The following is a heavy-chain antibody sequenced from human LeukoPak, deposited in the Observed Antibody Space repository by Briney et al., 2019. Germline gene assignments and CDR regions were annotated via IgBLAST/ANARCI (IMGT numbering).Heavy chain of an antibody. CDR1: GSSFSEYF. CDR2: INHGGGT. D-gene: IGHD3-22*01. Sequence: SETLSLTCGVHGSSFSEYFWHWLRQSPRKGLEWIGDINHGGGTNYNPSLMGRVTISVDTSKNQVSLKLSSVTAADTAVYYCASSRSAYNSCYYNYMDVWGKGTTVTVSS. V-gene: IGHV4-34*01. CDR3: ASSRSAYNSCYYNYMDV. J-gene: IGHJ6*03.